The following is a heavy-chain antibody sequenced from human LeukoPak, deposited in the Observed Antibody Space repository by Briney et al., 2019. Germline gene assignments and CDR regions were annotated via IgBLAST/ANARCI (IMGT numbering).Heavy chain of an antibody. J-gene: IGHJ5*02. CDR3: ARLPYYYDSSGYQFDP. CDR1: GGSFSGYY. V-gene: IGHV4-34*01. Sequence: PSETLSLTCAVYGGSFSGYYWSWIRQPPGKGLEWIGEINHSGSTYYNPSLKSRVTISVDTSKNQFSLKLSSVTAADTAVYYCARLPYYYDSSGYQFDPWGQGTLVTVSS. D-gene: IGHD3-22*01. CDR2: INHSGST.